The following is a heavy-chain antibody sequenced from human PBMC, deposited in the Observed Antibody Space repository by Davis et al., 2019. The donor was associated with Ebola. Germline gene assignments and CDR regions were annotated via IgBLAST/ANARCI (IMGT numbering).Heavy chain of an antibody. CDR2: IYPGDSDT. J-gene: IGHJ4*02. D-gene: IGHD3-22*01. V-gene: IGHV5-51*01. CDR1: GYSFTSYW. CDR3: ARRDDSSGYYHPWPFGFDY. Sequence: GESLKISCKGSGYSFTSYWIGWVRQMPGKGLEWMGIIYPGDSDTRYSPSFQGQVTISADKSISTAYLQWSSLKASDTAMYYCARRDDSSGYYHPWPFGFDYWGRGTLVTVSS.